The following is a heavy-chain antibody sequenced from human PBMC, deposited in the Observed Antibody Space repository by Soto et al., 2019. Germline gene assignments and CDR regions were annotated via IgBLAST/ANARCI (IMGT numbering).Heavy chain of an antibody. Sequence: LRLSCAASGFTFSDYYMSWIRQAPGKGLEWVSRISSRSSYTNYADSVKGRFTISRDNAKNTLYLQMNRLRAEDTAVYYCARDHSLGGYSYGKFDCWVQGTLVTVPQ. CDR2: ISSRSSYT. CDR1: GFTFSDYY. V-gene: IGHV3-11*06. D-gene: IGHD5-18*01. CDR3: ARDHSLGGYSYGKFDC. J-gene: IGHJ4*02.